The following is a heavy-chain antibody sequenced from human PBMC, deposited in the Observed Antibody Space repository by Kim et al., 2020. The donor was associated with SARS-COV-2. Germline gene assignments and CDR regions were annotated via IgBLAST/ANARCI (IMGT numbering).Heavy chain of an antibody. D-gene: IGHD3-10*01. CDR1: GFTFSSYG. V-gene: IGHV3-33*05. CDR3: ARDLSYYGSGTLDY. J-gene: IGHJ4*02. CDR2: ISYDGSNK. Sequence: GGSLRLSCAASGFTFSSYGMHWVRQAPGKGLEWVAVISYDGSNKYYADSVKGRFTISRDNSKNTLYLQMNSLRAEDTAVYYCARDLSYYGSGTLDYWGQGTLVTVSS.